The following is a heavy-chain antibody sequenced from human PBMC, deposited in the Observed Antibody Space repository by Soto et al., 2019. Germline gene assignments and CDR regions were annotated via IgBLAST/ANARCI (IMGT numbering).Heavy chain of an antibody. CDR3: ARDYDFWSGYIDY. V-gene: IGHV3-33*01. J-gene: IGHJ4*02. Sequence: GGSLRLSCAASGFTFSSYGMHWVRQAPGKGLEWVAVIWYDGSNKYYADSVKGRFTISRDNSKNTLYLQMNSLRAEDTAVYYCARDYDFWSGYIDYWGQGTLVTVSS. D-gene: IGHD3-3*01. CDR2: IWYDGSNK. CDR1: GFTFSSYG.